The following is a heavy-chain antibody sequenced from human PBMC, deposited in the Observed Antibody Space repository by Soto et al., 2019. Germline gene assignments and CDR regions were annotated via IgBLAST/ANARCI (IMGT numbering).Heavy chain of an antibody. Sequence: QVQLVQSGAEVKKPGSAVKVSCTASGGSLSNYGISWVRQAPGQGLEWMGAIIPVFGTPNYAQKFQDRVTITADESTTTVYMEVRSLTSEDTAVYYCARGDATKIVVTTYYAMDVWGQGNKVTVSS. J-gene: IGHJ6*02. D-gene: IGHD3-22*01. CDR3: ARGDATKIVVTTYYAMDV. CDR2: IIPVFGTP. V-gene: IGHV1-69*12. CDR1: GGSLSNYG.